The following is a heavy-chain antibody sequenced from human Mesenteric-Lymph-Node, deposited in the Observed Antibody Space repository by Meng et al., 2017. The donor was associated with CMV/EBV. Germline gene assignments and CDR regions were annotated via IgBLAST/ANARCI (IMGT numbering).Heavy chain of an antibody. D-gene: IGHD2-2*02. CDR1: GYTFTSYG. CDR3: ARDQGYCSSTSCYTGRAHYGMDV. Sequence: ASVKVSCKASGYTFTSYGISWVRQAPGQGLEWMGWISAYNGNTNYAQKLQGRVTMTRDTSTSTVYMELSSLRSEDTAVYYCARDQGYCSSTSCYTGRAHYGMDVWGQGTTVTVSS. CDR2: ISAYNGNT. V-gene: IGHV1-18*01. J-gene: IGHJ6*02.